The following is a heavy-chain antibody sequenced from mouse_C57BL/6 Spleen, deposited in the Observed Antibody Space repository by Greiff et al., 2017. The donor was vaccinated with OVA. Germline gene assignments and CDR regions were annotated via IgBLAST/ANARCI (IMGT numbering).Heavy chain of an antibody. D-gene: IGHD2-3*01. V-gene: IGHV5-6*01. Sequence: EVQGVESGGDLVKPGGSLKLSCAASGFTFSSYGMSWVRQTPDKRLEWVATISSGGSYTYYPDSVKGRFTISRDNAKNTLYLQMSSLKSEDTAMYYCARQDDGYHYFDYWGQGTTLTVSS. CDR3: ARQDDGYHYFDY. CDR2: ISSGGSYT. CDR1: GFTFSSYG. J-gene: IGHJ2*01.